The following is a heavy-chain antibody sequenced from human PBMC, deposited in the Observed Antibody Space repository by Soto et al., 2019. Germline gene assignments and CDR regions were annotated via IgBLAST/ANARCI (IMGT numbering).Heavy chain of an antibody. CDR1: GFTFDDYG. CDR3: ARGDDTAMGYYYYGMDV. Sequence: EVQLVESGGGVVRPGGSLRLSCAASGFTFDDYGMSWVRQAPGKGLEWVSGINWNGGSTGYADSVKGRFTISRDNAKNSLYLQMNSLRAEDTALYYCARGDDTAMGYYYYGMDVWGQGTTVTVSS. V-gene: IGHV3-20*04. CDR2: INWNGGST. J-gene: IGHJ6*02. D-gene: IGHD5-18*01.